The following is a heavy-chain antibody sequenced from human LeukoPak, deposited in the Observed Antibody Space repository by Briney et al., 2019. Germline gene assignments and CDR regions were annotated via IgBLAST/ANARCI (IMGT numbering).Heavy chain of an antibody. V-gene: IGHV3-30*04. CDR2: VSYDGSNK. CDR1: GFTFSSYA. Sequence: GGSLRLSCAASGFTFSSYAMHWVRQAPGKGLEWVAVVSYDGSNKYYADSVKGRFTISRDNSKNTLYLQMNSLRAEDTAVYYCAREREYSSSLLGAFDIWGQGTMVTVSS. J-gene: IGHJ3*02. D-gene: IGHD6-6*01. CDR3: AREREYSSSLLGAFDI.